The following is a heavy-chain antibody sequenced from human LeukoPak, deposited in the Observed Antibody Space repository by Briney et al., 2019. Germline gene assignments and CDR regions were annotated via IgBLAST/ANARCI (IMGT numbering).Heavy chain of an antibody. CDR1: GYTFTGYY. Sequence: ASVKVSCKASGYTFTGYYMHWVRQAPGQGLEWMGWINPNSGGTNYAQKFQGRVTMTRDTSISTAYMELSRLRSDDTAVYYCARAPTGDTAMVLYGHYFDYWGQGTLVTVSS. CDR3: ARAPTGDTAMVLYGHYFDY. D-gene: IGHD5-18*01. V-gene: IGHV1-2*02. CDR2: INPNSGGT. J-gene: IGHJ4*02.